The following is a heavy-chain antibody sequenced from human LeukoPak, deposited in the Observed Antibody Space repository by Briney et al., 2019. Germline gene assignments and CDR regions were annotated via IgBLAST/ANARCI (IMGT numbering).Heavy chain of an antibody. V-gene: IGHV3-23*01. CDR2: ISGSGGST. Sequence: PGGSLRLSCAASGFTFSSYAMSWVRQAPGKGLEWVSAISGSGGSTYHADSVKGRFTMSRDISRNTVYLQMNSLRVDDTAVYFCARAPVVSCRGAFCYPLDYWGHGILITVSS. J-gene: IGHJ4*01. D-gene: IGHD2-15*01. CDR1: GFTFSSYA. CDR3: ARAPVVSCRGAFCYPLDY.